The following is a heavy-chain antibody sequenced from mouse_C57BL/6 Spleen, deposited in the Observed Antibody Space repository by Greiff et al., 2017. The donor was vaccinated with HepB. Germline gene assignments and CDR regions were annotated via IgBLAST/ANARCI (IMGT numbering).Heavy chain of an antibody. D-gene: IGHD2-4*01. J-gene: IGHJ2*01. CDR2: INPNNGGT. V-gene: IGHV1-26*01. Sequence: EVQLQQSGPELVKPGASVKISCKASGYTFTDYYMNWVKQSHGKSLEWIGDINPNNGGTSYNQKFKGKATLTVDKSSSTAYMELRSLTSEDSAVYYCARESIYYDTGRNYFDYWGQGTTLTVSS. CDR1: GYTFTDYY. CDR3: ARESIYYDTGRNYFDY.